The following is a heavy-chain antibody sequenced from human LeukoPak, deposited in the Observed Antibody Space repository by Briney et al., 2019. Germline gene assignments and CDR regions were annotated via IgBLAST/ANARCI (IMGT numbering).Heavy chain of an antibody. CDR2: ISYDGSNK. CDR3: ARGSEAAAGQAYDAFDI. D-gene: IGHD6-13*01. V-gene: IGHV3-30*04. J-gene: IGHJ3*02. Sequence: PGGSLRLSCAASGFTFSSYTMHWVRQAPGKGLEWVAVISYDGSNKYYADSVKGRFTISRDNSKNTLYLQMNSLRAEDTAVYYCARGSEAAAGQAYDAFDIWGQGTMVTVSS. CDR1: GFTFSSYT.